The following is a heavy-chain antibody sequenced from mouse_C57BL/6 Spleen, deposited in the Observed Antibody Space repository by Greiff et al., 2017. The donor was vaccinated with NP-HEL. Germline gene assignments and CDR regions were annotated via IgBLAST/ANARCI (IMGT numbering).Heavy chain of an antibody. J-gene: IGHJ2*01. CDR1: GYTFTNYW. Sequence: QVQLKESGAELVRPGTSVKMSCKASGYTFTNYWIGWAKQRPGHGLEWIGDIYPGGGYTNYNEKFKGKATLTADKSSSTAYMQFSSLTSEDSAIYYCARSTADYGGRYFDYWGQGTTLTVSS. D-gene: IGHD1-1*01. CDR3: ARSTADYGGRYFDY. CDR2: IYPGGGYT. V-gene: IGHV1-63*01.